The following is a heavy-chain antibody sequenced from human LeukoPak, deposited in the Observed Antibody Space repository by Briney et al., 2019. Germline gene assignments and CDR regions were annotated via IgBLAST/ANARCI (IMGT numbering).Heavy chain of an antibody. J-gene: IGHJ5*02. D-gene: IGHD3-10*01. CDR2: INPNSGGT. CDR3: ARDDYYGSGSYNWFDP. CDR1: GYTFTGYY. Sequence: ASVKVSCKASGYTFTGYYMHWVRQAPGQGREWMGWINPNSGGTNYAQKFQGRVTMTRDTSISTAYMELSRLRSDDTAVYYCARDDYYGSGSYNWFDPWGQGTLVTVSS. V-gene: IGHV1-2*02.